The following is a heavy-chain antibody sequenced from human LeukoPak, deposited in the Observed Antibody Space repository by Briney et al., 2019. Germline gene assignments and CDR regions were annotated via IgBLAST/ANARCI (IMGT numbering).Heavy chain of an antibody. CDR2: ISPSSSAI. J-gene: IGHJ4*02. CDR3: APTRVVVPI. Sequence: GGSLRLSCAASGFIFTTSGMNWVRQAPGKGLEWVSCISPSSSAIYYADSVKGRFTISRDNAKNSLYLQMNSLRDEDTAVYYCAPTRVVVPIWGQGTLVTVSS. D-gene: IGHD3-22*01. CDR1: GFIFTTSG. V-gene: IGHV3-48*02.